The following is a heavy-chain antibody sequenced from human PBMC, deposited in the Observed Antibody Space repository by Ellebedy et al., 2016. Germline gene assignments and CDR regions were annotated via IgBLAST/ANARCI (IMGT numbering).Heavy chain of an antibody. J-gene: IGHJ5*02. V-gene: IGHV1-69*13. CDR1: GGTFSSYA. D-gene: IGHD1-7*01. CDR2: IIPIFGTA. Sequence: SVKVSXXASGGTFSSYAISWVRQAPGQGLEWMGGIIPIFGTANYAQKFQGRVTITADESTSTAYMELSSLRSEDTAVYYCARDRQLPKNWFDPWGQGTLVTVSS. CDR3: ARDRQLPKNWFDP.